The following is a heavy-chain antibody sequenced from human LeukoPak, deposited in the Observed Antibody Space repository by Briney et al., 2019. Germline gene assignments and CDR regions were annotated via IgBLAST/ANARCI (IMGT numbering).Heavy chain of an antibody. CDR3: AREQLAYFDY. Sequence: SQTLSLTCAVSGGSISSGGYSWSWIRQPPGKGLEWIGSIYYSGSTYYNPSLKSRVTISVDTSKNQFSLKLSSVTAADTAVYYCAREQLAYFDYWGQGTLVTVSS. J-gene: IGHJ4*02. D-gene: IGHD6-13*01. CDR1: GGSISSGGYS. CDR2: IYYSGST. V-gene: IGHV4-30-4*07.